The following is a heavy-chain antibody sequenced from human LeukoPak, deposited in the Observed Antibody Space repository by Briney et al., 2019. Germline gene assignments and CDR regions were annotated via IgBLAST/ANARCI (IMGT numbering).Heavy chain of an antibody. Sequence: GGSLRVSCAASGFNFSNFAMSWVRQAPGKGLEWVSAISGSGGSTYYADSVKGRFTISRDNSKNTLYLQMNSLRAEDTAVYYCAKGSSGWSQDYFDYWGQGTLVTVSS. V-gene: IGHV3-23*01. J-gene: IGHJ4*02. CDR2: ISGSGGST. D-gene: IGHD6-19*01. CDR1: GFNFSNFA. CDR3: AKGSSGWSQDYFDY.